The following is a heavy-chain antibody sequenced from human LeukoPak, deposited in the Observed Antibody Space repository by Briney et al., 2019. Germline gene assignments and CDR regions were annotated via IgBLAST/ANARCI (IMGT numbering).Heavy chain of an antibody. CDR3: ASVGSGWYPLDAFDI. V-gene: IGHV3-11*04. J-gene: IGHJ3*02. CDR1: GLTFSDYY. D-gene: IGHD6-19*01. CDR2: ISSSGSTI. Sequence: GGSLRLSCAASGLTFSDYYMSWIRQAPGKGLEWVSYISSSGSTIYYADSVKGRFTISRDNAKNSLYLQMNSLRAEDTAVYYCASVGSGWYPLDAFDIWGQGTMVTVSS.